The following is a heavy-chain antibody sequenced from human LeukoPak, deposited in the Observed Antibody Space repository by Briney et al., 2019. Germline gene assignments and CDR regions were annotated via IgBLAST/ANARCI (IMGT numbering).Heavy chain of an antibody. V-gene: IGHV1-2*04. J-gene: IGHJ4*02. CDR2: INTHTGVT. CDR1: GYTFTSYY. D-gene: IGHD5-18*01. CDR3: ARDIWEVDTAMFDY. Sequence: ASVKVSCKASGYTFTSYYMHWVRQAPGQGLEWMGWINTHTGVTKYAQKFQDWVTMTRDTSISTTYMELSSLRSDDTAVYYCARDIWEVDTAMFDYWGQGTLVTVSS.